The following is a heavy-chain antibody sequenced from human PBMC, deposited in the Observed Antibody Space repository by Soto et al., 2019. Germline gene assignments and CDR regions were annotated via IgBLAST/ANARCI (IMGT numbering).Heavy chain of an antibody. V-gene: IGHV3-23*01. D-gene: IGHD5-18*01. CDR2: ISGSGGST. CDR1: GFTFSSYA. Sequence: VGSLRLSCAASGFTFSSYAMSWVRQAPGKGLEWVSAISGSGGSTYYADSVKGRFTISRDNSKNTLYPQMNSLRAEDTAVYYCAKACRGTAMVTPFDYWGQGTLVTVSS. CDR3: AKACRGTAMVTPFDY. J-gene: IGHJ4*02.